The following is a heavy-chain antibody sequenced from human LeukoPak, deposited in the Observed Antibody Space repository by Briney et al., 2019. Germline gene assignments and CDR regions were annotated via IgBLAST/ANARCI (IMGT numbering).Heavy chain of an antibody. CDR3: AREGGLIEGAKRRAFDI. CDR2: INPSGGST. Sequence: ASVKVSCKASGYTFTSYYMHWVRQAPGQGLEWMGIINPSGGSTSYAQKFQGRVTMTRDTSTSTVYMELSSLRSEDTAVYYCAREGGLIEGAKRRAFDIWGQGTMVTVSS. V-gene: IGHV1-46*01. D-gene: IGHD1-26*01. J-gene: IGHJ3*02. CDR1: GYTFTSYY.